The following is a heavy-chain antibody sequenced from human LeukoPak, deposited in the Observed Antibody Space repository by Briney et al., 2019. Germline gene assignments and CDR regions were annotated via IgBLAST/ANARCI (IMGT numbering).Heavy chain of an antibody. Sequence: GGSLRLSCAASGFTFSSYSMNWVRQAPGKGLEWVSSIISSSSYIYYADSVKGRFTISRDNAKNSLYLQMNSLRAEDTAVYYCARARITMVRGVMNYYGMDVWGQGTTVTVSS. CDR3: ARARITMVRGVMNYYGMDV. V-gene: IGHV3-21*01. CDR2: IISSSSYI. CDR1: GFTFSSYS. D-gene: IGHD3-10*01. J-gene: IGHJ6*02.